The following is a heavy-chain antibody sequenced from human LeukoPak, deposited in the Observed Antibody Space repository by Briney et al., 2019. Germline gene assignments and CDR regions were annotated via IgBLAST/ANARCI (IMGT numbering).Heavy chain of an antibody. V-gene: IGHV4-38-2*02. D-gene: IGHD2-21*01. Sequence: PSETLSLTCTVSGYSISSGYYWGWIRQPPGKGLEWIGSIYHSGSTYYDPSLKSRVTISVDTSKNQFSLKLNSVTAADTAVYYCARDSRAYCGGDCYSSGWLDPWGQGTLVTVSS. CDR3: ARDSRAYCGGDCYSSGWLDP. CDR1: GYSISSGYY. CDR2: IYHSGST. J-gene: IGHJ5*02.